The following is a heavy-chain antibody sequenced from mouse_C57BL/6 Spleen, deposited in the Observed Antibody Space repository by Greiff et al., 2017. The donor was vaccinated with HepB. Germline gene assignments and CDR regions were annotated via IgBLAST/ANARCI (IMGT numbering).Heavy chain of an antibody. D-gene: IGHD1-1*01. J-gene: IGHJ3*01. V-gene: IGHV1-22*01. Sequence: EVQLQQSGPELVKPGASVKMSCKASGYTFTDYNMHWVKQSHGKSLEWIGYINPNNGGTSYNQKFKGKATLTVNKSSSTAYMELRSLTSEDSAVYYCAPLTTVVAPVAYWGQGTLVTVSA. CDR2: INPNNGGT. CDR3: APLTTVVAPVAY. CDR1: GYTFTDYN.